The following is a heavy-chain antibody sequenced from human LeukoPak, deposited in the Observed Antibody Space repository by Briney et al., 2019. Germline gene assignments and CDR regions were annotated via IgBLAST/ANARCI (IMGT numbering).Heavy chain of an antibody. CDR3: ARALGYCSGGSCTRGYNWFDP. J-gene: IGHJ5*02. CDR1: GGSISSSNNY. CDR2: IYYGGST. Sequence: SETLSLTCTVPGGSISSSNNYWSWIRQPPGKGLEWIGSIYYGGSTYYNPSLKSRVTISVDTSMNQFSLKLSFVTTADTAVYYCARALGYCSGGSCTRGYNWFDPWGQGALVTVPS. D-gene: IGHD2-15*01. V-gene: IGHV4-39*01.